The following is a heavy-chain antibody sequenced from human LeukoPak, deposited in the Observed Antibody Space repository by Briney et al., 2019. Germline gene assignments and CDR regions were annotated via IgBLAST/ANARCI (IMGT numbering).Heavy chain of an antibody. V-gene: IGHV5-51*01. Sequence: KPGESLKISCKASGYSFTSYWIGWVRQMPGKGLEWMWIIDPSDSETRYTPSFQGQVTISVDKSLTTADLQWNSLKASDTAMYYCARQTAMGRSGDYWGQGTLVTVSS. CDR1: GYSFTSYW. D-gene: IGHD5-18*01. J-gene: IGHJ4*02. CDR2: IDPSDSET. CDR3: ARQTAMGRSGDY.